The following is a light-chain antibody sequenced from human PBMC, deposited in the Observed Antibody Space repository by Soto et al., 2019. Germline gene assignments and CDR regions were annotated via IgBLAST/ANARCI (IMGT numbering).Light chain of an antibody. J-gene: IGLJ1*01. CDR1: TSDVGAYNY. CDR3: SSYTSSSLYV. Sequence: QSALTQPASVSGSPGQSITISCTGTTSDVGAYNYVSWYQQHPGRAPKLIIYEVSGRPLGVSNRFSGSKSGYTASLTISGLQAEDEADYYCSSYTSSSLYVFGTGTKVTVL. CDR2: EVS. V-gene: IGLV2-14*01.